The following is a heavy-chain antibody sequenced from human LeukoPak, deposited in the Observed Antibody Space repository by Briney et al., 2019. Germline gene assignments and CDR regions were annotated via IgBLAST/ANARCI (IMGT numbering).Heavy chain of an antibody. CDR1: GFTFSSYA. CDR3: ARGAYYDFWSGSV. V-gene: IGHV3-30-3*01. D-gene: IGHD3-3*01. CDR2: ISYDGSNK. Sequence: PGGSLRLSCAASGFTFSSYAMHWVCQAPGKGLEWVAVISYDGSNKYYADSVKGRFTISRDNSKNTLYLQMNSLRAEDTAVYYCARGAYYDFWSGSVWGQGTLVTVSS. J-gene: IGHJ4*02.